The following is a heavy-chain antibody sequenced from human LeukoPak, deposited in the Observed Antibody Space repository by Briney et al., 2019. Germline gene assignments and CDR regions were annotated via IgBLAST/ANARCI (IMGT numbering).Heavy chain of an antibody. D-gene: IGHD3-10*01. Sequence: GGSLRLSCAISGFTFSACELTWVRQAPGKGLEWVSYICRSGSTRYYAHSVKGRFTISRDNAKNSLYLQMNSLRAEDTAVYYCARVATMVRVPLDALDIWGQGTMVSVSS. CDR1: GFTFSACE. V-gene: IGHV3-48*03. CDR3: ARVATMVRVPLDALDI. J-gene: IGHJ3*02. CDR2: ICRSGSTR.